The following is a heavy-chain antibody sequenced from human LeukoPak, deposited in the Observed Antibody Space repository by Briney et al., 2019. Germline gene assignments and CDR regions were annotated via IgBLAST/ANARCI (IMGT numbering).Heavy chain of an antibody. Sequence: ASVKVSCKASGYTFTSYDINWVRQATGRGLEWMGWMNPNSGNTGYAQKFQGRVTITRNTSISTAYMELSSLRSEDTAVYYCARGGYDFWSGYSRFGALYYMDVWGKGTTVTVSS. D-gene: IGHD3-3*01. CDR2: MNPNSGNT. CDR1: GYTFTSYD. V-gene: IGHV1-8*03. J-gene: IGHJ6*03. CDR3: ARGGYDFWSGYSRFGALYYMDV.